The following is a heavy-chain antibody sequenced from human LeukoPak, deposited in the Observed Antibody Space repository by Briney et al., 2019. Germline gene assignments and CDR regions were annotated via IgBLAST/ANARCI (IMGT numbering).Heavy chain of an antibody. CDR1: GYSFTSYW. D-gene: IGHD4-11*01. J-gene: IGHJ6*02. V-gene: IGHV5-51*01. CDR3: ARHRATVTTTGAYYYYGMDV. CDR2: IYPGDSDT. Sequence: GESLKISCKGSGYSFTSYWIVWVRQMPGKGLEWRGIIYPGDSDTRYSPSLQGQVTISADKSISTAYLQWSSLKASDTAMCYCARHRATVTTTGAYYYYGMDVWGQGTTVTVSS.